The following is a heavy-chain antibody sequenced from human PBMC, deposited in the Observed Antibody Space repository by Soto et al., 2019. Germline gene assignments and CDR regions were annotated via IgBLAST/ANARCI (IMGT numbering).Heavy chain of an antibody. Sequence: EVQLLDSGGGLVQPGGSLRLSCAASGFTFSCCAMSWVRQAPGKGLEWVSTIHGDGDYMQYTDSVKGRFTISRDNSRNTLYLQMDSLRGDDTAVYYCVKNRGGVCYTSWSFASWGRGTVVTVSS. V-gene: IGHV3-23*01. J-gene: IGHJ2*01. CDR1: GFTFSCCA. CDR3: VKNRGGVCYTSWSFAS. CDR2: IHGDGDYM. D-gene: IGHD2-8*02.